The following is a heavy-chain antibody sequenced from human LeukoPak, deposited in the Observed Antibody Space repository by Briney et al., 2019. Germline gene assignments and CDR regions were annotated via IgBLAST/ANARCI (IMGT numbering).Heavy chain of an antibody. CDR1: GFTFSSYW. V-gene: IGHV3-7*05. D-gene: IGHD3-10*01. CDR2: IKQDGSEK. CDR3: ARDGRRYGSGSYYYYYYGMDV. Sequence: PGGSLRLSCAASGFTFSSYWMSWVRQAPGKGLEWVANIKQDGSEKYYVDSVKGRFTISRDNAKNSLYLQMNSLRAEDTAVYYCARDGRRYGSGSYYYYYYGMDVWGQGTTVTVSS. J-gene: IGHJ6*02.